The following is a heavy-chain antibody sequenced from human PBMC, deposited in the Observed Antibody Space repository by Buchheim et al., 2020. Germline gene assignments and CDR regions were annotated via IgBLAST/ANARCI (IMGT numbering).Heavy chain of an antibody. J-gene: IGHJ6*02. Sequence: QVQLVESGGGVVQPGRSLRLSCAASGFTFSSYAMQWVRQAPGKGLEWVAVISYDGSNKYYADSVKGRFTISRDNSKNTLYLQMNSLRAEDTAVYYCAREYDFWSGPIPHNDYYYGMDVWGQGTT. CDR3: AREYDFWSGPIPHNDYYYGMDV. CDR1: GFTFSSYA. D-gene: IGHD3-3*01. CDR2: ISYDGSNK. V-gene: IGHV3-30*04.